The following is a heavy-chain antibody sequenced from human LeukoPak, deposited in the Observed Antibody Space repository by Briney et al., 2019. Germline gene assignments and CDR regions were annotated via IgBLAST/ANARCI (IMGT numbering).Heavy chain of an antibody. J-gene: IGHJ4*02. Sequence: GGSLRLSCAASGFSVNNYWMHWVRQAPGKGLEWLSGINWNGGSIGYADSVKGRFTISRDNGKNSLYLQMNSLRAEDTALYYCARDPTRRYDSSGYYQYFDSWGQGTLVTVSS. CDR1: GFSVNNYW. CDR3: ARDPTRRYDSSGYYQYFDS. V-gene: IGHV3-20*04. CDR2: INWNGGSI. D-gene: IGHD3-22*01.